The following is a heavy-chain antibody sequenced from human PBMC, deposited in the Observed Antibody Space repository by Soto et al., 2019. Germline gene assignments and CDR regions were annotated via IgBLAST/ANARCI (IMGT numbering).Heavy chain of an antibody. V-gene: IGHV1-69*13. Sequence: SVKVSCKGSGGTFSSYAISWVRQAPGQGLEWMGGIIPIFGTANYAQKFQGRVTITADESTSTAYMELSSLRSEDTAVYYCARVVEGGYYDSSGYYKYGMDVWG. D-gene: IGHD3-22*01. CDR2: IIPIFGTA. CDR3: ARVVEGGYYDSSGYYKYGMDV. J-gene: IGHJ6*02. CDR1: GGTFSSYA.